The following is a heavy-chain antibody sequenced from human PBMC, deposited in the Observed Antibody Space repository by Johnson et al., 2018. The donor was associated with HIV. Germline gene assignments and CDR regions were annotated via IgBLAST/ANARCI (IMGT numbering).Heavy chain of an antibody. CDR2: LKSKTDGGTT. V-gene: IGHV3-15*01. Sequence: VQLVESGGGLVQPGGSLRLSCAASGFTFSNAWMSWVRQAPGKGPEWVGRLKSKTDGGTTDYAAPVKGRFTISRDDSKNTLYLQMNSLKTEDTAVYYCTTGSFFDIWGQGTMVTVSS. CDR1: GFTFSNAW. CDR3: TTGSFFDI. J-gene: IGHJ3*02.